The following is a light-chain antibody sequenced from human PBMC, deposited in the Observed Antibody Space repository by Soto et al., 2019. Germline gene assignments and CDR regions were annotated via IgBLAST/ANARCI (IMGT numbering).Light chain of an antibody. CDR3: QQSYSRST. V-gene: IGKV1-39*01. J-gene: IGKJ1*01. CDR1: QSISSY. CDR2: AAS. Sequence: DIQMTQSPSSLSASVGDRVTITCRASQSISSYLNWYQQKPGKAPKLLIYAASSLQSGVPSRFSGSGSGTDFTLTISSLQPEDFATYYCQQSYSRSTFGQGTKVDNK.